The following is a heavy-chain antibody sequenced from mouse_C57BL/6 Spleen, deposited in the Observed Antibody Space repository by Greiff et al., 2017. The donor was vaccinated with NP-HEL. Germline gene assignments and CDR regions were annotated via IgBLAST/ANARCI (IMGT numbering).Heavy chain of an antibody. J-gene: IGHJ2*01. CDR2: IYPGDGDT. CDR3: AKGVRCFAY. Sequence: QVQLQQSGPELVQPGASVKISCKASGYAFSSSWMNWVKQRPGKGLEWIGRIYPGDGDTNYNGKFKGQATLTADKSSSTPYMQLSSLTAVDSAVYYCAKGVRCFAYWGQGTTLTVSA. CDR1: GYAFSSSW. V-gene: IGHV1-82*01.